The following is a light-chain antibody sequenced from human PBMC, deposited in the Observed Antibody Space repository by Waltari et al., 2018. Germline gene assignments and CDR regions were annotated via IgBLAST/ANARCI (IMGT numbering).Light chain of an antibody. Sequence: QSALTQPASVSGSHGQSITISCTGTTSYVGGYNPVSRYQQHPGQAPKLMIYDVRNRPSGVSNRFSGSKSGNTASLTISGLQAEDEADYYCSSYTSSSTYWVFGGGTKLTVL. CDR2: DVR. J-gene: IGLJ3*02. CDR3: SSYTSSSTYWV. CDR1: TSYVGGYNP. V-gene: IGLV2-14*03.